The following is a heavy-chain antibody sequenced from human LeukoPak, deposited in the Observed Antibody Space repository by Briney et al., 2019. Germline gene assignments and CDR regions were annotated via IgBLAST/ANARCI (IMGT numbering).Heavy chain of an antibody. Sequence: GGSLRLSCAASGFTFSSYSMNWVRQAPGKGLEWVSSISSSSSYIYYADSVKGRFTISRDNAKNSLYLQMNSLRAEDTAVYYCAGGIAVAGKGAFDYWGQGTLVTVSS. CDR2: ISSSSSYI. CDR1: GFTFSSYS. V-gene: IGHV3-21*01. D-gene: IGHD6-19*01. CDR3: AGGIAVAGKGAFDY. J-gene: IGHJ4*02.